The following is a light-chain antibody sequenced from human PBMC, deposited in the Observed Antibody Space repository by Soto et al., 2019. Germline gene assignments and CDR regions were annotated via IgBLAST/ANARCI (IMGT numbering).Light chain of an antibody. CDR1: QSVSSN. V-gene: IGKV3-15*01. CDR2: GAS. Sequence: EVVMTQSPATLSVSPGDKVSLSCRANQSVSSNLAWYQQKPGQAPRLLIYGASTRATGIPARFSGSGSGTEFTLPIRSLQSEDFAVYYCQQYNNWPQTFGQGTKVDIK. J-gene: IGKJ1*01. CDR3: QQYNNWPQT.